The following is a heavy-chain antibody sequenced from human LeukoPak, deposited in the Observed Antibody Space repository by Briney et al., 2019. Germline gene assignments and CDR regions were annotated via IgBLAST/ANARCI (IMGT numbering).Heavy chain of an antibody. D-gene: IGHD2-2*01. CDR1: GFTFSSYS. Sequence: GGSLRLSCAASGFTFSSYSMNWVRQAPGKGLEWVSSISSSSSYIYYADSVKGRFTISRDNAKNSLYLQMNSLRAEDTAVYYCARRGYCSSTSCPGAFDIWGQGTMVTVSS. V-gene: IGHV3-21*01. CDR2: ISSSSSYI. J-gene: IGHJ3*02. CDR3: ARRGYCSSTSCPGAFDI.